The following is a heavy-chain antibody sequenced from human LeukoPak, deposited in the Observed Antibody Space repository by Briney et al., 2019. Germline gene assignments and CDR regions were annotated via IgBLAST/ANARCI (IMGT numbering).Heavy chain of an antibody. CDR3: AKEDRGPLEMTTTKGLDY. J-gene: IGHJ4*02. V-gene: IGHV3-30*02. CDR2: IPYDGSKQ. CDR1: GFTFSSYG. Sequence: PGGSLRLSCAASGFTFSSYGMHWVRQAPGKGLEGVSFIPYDGSKQYYADSVKRRFTISRDNSKNTLCLQLNSLRAEDTALYYCAKEDRGPLEMTTTKGLDYWGQGTLVTASS. D-gene: IGHD5-24*01.